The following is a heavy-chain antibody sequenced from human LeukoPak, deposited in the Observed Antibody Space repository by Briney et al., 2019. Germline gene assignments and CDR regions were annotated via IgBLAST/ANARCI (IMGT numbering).Heavy chain of an antibody. CDR2: ISYDGSNK. CDR1: GFTFSSYG. V-gene: IGHV3-30*18. CDR3: AKEQAAPGIAAALGFYYYYGMDV. Sequence: QPGGSLRLSCAASGFTFSSYGMHWVRQAPGKGLEWVAVISYDGSNKYYADSVKGRFTTSRDNSKNTLYLQMNSLRAEDTAVYYCAKEQAAPGIAAALGFYYYYGMDVWGQGTTVTVSS. D-gene: IGHD6-13*01. J-gene: IGHJ6*02.